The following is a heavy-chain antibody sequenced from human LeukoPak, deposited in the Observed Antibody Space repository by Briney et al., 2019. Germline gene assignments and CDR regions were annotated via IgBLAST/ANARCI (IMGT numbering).Heavy chain of an antibody. CDR2: IYYSGST. V-gene: IGHV4-59*01. CDR3: ARVGILTGLDY. CDR1: GGSISSYY. J-gene: IGHJ4*02. D-gene: IGHD3-9*01. Sequence: SETLSLTCTVSGGSISSYYWSWIRQPPGKGLEWIGYIYYSGSTNHNPSLKSRVTISVDTSKNQFSLKLSSVTAADTAVYYCARVGILTGLDYWGQGTLVTVSS.